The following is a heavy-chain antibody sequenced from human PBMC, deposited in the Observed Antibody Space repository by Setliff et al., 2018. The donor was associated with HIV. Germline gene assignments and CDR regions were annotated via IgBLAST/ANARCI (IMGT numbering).Heavy chain of an antibody. CDR3: ARGLDVWGTYRYRNYFDY. D-gene: IGHD3-16*02. CDR1: GGSVSSGSYY. J-gene: IGHJ4*02. Sequence: SETLSLTCTVSGGSVSSGSYYWSWIRQPAGKGLQWIGRIYTSGSTNYNASLKSRVTISVDTSKNQFSLKLISVTAADTAVYYCARGLDVWGTYRYRNYFDYWGQGTLVTVSS. CDR2: IYTSGST. V-gene: IGHV4-61*02.